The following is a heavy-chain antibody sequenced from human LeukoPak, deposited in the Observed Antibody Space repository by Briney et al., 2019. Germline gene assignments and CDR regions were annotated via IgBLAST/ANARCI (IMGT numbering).Heavy chain of an antibody. D-gene: IGHD3-16*02. CDR2: MNPNSGNT. J-gene: IGHJ3*02. CDR1: GYTFTSYD. Sequence: ASVKVSCKASGYTFTSYDINWVRQAPGQGLEWMGWMNPNSGNTGYAQKFQGRVTMTRNTSISTDYMELSSLRSEDTAVYYCARVLGGAFGGVSVAVDAFDIWGQGTMVTVSS. CDR3: ARVLGGAFGGVSVAVDAFDI. V-gene: IGHV1-8*01.